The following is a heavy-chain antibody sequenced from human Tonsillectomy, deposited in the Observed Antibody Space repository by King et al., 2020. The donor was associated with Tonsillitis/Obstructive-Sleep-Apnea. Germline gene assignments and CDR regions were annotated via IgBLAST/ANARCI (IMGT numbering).Heavy chain of an antibody. Sequence: VQLVQSGGGVVQPGRSLRLSCAASGFTFSSYSMHWVRQAPGKGLEWVAVISYDESNTYYADSVKGRFTISRDNSKNTLYLQMNSLRAEDTAVYYCARGWNSVVWYFDYWGQGTLVTVSS. J-gene: IGHJ4*02. CDR3: ARGWNSVVWYFDY. CDR1: GFTFSSYS. V-gene: IGHV3-30*04. CDR2: ISYDESNT. D-gene: IGHD1-7*01.